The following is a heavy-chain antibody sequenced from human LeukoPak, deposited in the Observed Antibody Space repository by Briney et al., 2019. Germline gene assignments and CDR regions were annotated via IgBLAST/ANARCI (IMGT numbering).Heavy chain of an antibody. CDR3: ARDVAVAGNLDY. Sequence: PGGSLRLSCAASGFTFSNYAMSWVRQAPGKGLEWVSSISSSSSYIYYADSVKGRFTISRDNAKNSLYLQMNSLRAEDTAVYYCARDVAVAGNLDYWGQGTLVTVSS. CDR2: ISSSSSYI. J-gene: IGHJ4*02. D-gene: IGHD6-19*01. CDR1: GFTFSNYA. V-gene: IGHV3-21*01.